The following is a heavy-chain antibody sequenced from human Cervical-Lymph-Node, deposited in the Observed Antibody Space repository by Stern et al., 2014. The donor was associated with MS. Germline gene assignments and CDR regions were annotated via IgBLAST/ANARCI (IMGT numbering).Heavy chain of an antibody. Sequence: VQLVESGGGVVQPGRSLRLSCATSGFTFSTYAMHWVRQAPGKGLEWVAVISDDGTNQYYADSVKGRFTTSRDNSKNILILQMNSLRAEDTAVYYCARDRHDLGYCSGGSCYLPDYWGQGTLVTVSS. CDR2: ISDDGTNQ. CDR3: ARDRHDLGYCSGGSCYLPDY. CDR1: GFTFSTYA. V-gene: IGHV3-30*14. J-gene: IGHJ4*02. D-gene: IGHD2-15*01.